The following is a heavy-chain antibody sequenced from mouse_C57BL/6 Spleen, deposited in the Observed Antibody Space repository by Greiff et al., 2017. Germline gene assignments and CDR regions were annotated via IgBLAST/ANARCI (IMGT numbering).Heavy chain of an antibody. CDR3: TGEGPHWYFDV. CDR2: IRLKSDNYAT. Sequence: EVMLVESGGGLVQPGGSMKLSCVASGFTFSNYWMNWVRQSPEKGLEWVAQIRLKSDNYATHYAESVKGRFTISRDDSKSSVYLQMNNLRAEDTGIYYCTGEGPHWYFDVWGTGTTVTVSS. CDR1: GFTFSNYW. J-gene: IGHJ1*03. V-gene: IGHV6-3*01.